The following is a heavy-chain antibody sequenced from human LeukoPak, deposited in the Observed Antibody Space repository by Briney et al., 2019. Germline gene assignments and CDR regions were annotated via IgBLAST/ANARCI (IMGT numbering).Heavy chain of an antibody. CDR3: AGDCMGRSYSVSNFDS. Sequence: NWNGGITEYADPVKGRFTISRDNAKNSLYLQIDSLRADDTSFYYCAGDCMGRSYSVSNFDSWGQGTLVTVSS. D-gene: IGHD6-13*01. J-gene: IGHJ4*02. V-gene: IGHV3-20*03. CDR2: NWNGGIT.